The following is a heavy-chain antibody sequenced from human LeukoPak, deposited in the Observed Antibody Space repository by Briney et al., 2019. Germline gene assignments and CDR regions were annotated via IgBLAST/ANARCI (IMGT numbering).Heavy chain of an antibody. CDR1: GFIFSSNW. Sequence: GGSLRLSCAASGFIFSSNWMHWVRQAPGKGLEWVSTILPGGGDTYYADSVKGRFTISRDTSKNTLYLQMNTLRVEDTAVYYCAKAWPAAGTFDSWGQGSLVTVSS. V-gene: IGHV3-23*01. CDR2: ILPGGGDT. CDR3: AKAWPAAGTFDS. J-gene: IGHJ4*02. D-gene: IGHD6-13*01.